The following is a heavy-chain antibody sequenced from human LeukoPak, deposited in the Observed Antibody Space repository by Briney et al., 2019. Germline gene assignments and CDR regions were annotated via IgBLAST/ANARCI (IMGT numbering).Heavy chain of an antibody. V-gene: IGHV3-74*01. D-gene: IGHD1-26*01. CDR3: ARGRATKNSDY. J-gene: IGHJ4*02. CDR1: GFTFSSYW. CDR2: INDGGSDT. Sequence: PGGSLRLSCAASGFTFSSYWIHWVRQAPGKGLVWVSRINDGGSDTNYADSVTGRFTISRDNAKNTVYLQMNSLRAEDTAVYFCARGRATKNSDYWGQGTLVTVSS.